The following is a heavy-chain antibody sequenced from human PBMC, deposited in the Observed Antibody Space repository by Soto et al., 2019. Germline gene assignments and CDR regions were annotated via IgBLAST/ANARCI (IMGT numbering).Heavy chain of an antibody. CDR3: ARVPDDSSVYPDWYFDL. J-gene: IGHJ2*01. CDR2: IWYDGSNK. D-gene: IGHD3-22*01. CDR1: GFTCSSYG. Sequence: QVQLVESGGGVVQPGRSLRLSCAASGFTCSSYGMHWVRQAPGKWLEWVAVIWYDGSNKYYADSVKGRFTISRDNSKNTLSLQMNSLIAEDTAVYYCARVPDDSSVYPDWYFDLWGRGTMVTVSS. V-gene: IGHV3-33*01.